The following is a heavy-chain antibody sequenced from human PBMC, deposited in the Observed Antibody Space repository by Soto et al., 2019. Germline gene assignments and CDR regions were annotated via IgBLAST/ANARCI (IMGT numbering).Heavy chain of an antibody. CDR2: IYHSGST. CDR1: VDSISSCYS. D-gene: IGHD3-22*01. J-gene: IGHJ5*02. CDR3: ARENYDSSGYNWFDP. V-gene: IGHV4-38-2*02. Sequence: SETLSLTCSVSVDSISSCYSCGCIRQHPGKGLEWIGSIYHSGSTYYNPSLKSRVTISVDTSKNQFSLKLSSVTAADTAVYYCARENYDSSGYNWFDPWGQGTLVTV.